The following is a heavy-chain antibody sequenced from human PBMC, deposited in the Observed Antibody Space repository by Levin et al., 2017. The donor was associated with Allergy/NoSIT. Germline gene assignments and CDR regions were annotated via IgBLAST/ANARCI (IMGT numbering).Heavy chain of an antibody. J-gene: IGHJ4*02. CDR2: IWYDGSNK. D-gene: IGHD1-7*01. CDR3: ARDLSTGTTYPLDY. V-gene: IGHV3-33*01. Sequence: GGSLRLSCAASGFTFSSYGMHWVRQAPGKGLEWVAVIWYDGSNKYYADSVKGRFTISRDNSKNTLYLQMNSLRAEDTAVYYCARDLSTGTTYPLDYWGQGTLVTVSS. CDR1: GFTFSSYG.